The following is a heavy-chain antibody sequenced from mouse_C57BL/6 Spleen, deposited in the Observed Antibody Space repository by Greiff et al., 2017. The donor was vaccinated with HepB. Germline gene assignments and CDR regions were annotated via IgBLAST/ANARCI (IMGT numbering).Heavy chain of an antibody. CDR2: IDPSDSYT. Sequence: VQLQQPGAELVMPGASVKLSCKASGYTFTSYWMHWVKQRPGQGLEWIGEIDPSDSYTNYNQKFKGKSTLTVDKSSSTAYMQLSSLTSEDSAVYYCARSYGSSWRAMDYWGQGTSVTVSS. V-gene: IGHV1-69*01. D-gene: IGHD1-1*01. J-gene: IGHJ4*01. CDR1: GYTFTSYW. CDR3: ARSYGSSWRAMDY.